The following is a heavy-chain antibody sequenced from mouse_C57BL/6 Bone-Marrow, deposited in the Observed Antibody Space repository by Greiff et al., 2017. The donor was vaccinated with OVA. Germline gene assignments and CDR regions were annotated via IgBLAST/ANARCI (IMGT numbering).Heavy chain of an antibody. CDR2: IDPENGDT. J-gene: IGHJ2*01. Sequence: VQLQQSGAELVRPGASVKLSCTASGFNIKDDYMHWVKQRPEQGLEWIGWIDPENGDTEYASKFQGKATITADTSSNTAYLQPSSLTSEDTAVYYCTKDYYGSSYVLDYWGQGTTLTVSS. V-gene: IGHV14-4*01. CDR3: TKDYYGSSYVLDY. D-gene: IGHD1-1*01. CDR1: GFNIKDDY.